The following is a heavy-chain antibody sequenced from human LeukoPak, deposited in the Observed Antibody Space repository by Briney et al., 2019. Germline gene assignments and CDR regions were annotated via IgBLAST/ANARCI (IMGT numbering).Heavy chain of an antibody. D-gene: IGHD6-19*01. CDR2: INWNGGST. CDR3: ARMAGAGYYFYMDV. Sequence: GGSLRLSCAVSGFTFDDHGMSWVRQAPGKGLEWVSGINWNGGSTGYKDSVKGRFTISRDNAKNSLYLQMNGLRAEDTALYYCARMAGAGYYFYMDVWGKGTTVTVSS. J-gene: IGHJ6*03. CDR1: GFTFDDHG. V-gene: IGHV3-20*04.